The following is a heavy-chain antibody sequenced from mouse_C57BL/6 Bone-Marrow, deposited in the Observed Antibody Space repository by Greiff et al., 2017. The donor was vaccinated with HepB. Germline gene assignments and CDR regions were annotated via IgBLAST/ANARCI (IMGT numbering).Heavy chain of an antibody. Sequence: QVQLQQSGAELVRPGTSVKVSCKASGYAFTNYLIEWVKQRPGQGLEWIGVINPGSGGTNYNEKFKGKATLTADKSSSTAYMLLSSLTSEDSAVYFCARSTTDPLDYWGQGTSVTVSS. CDR2: INPGSGGT. CDR3: ARSTTDPLDY. CDR1: GYAFTNYL. D-gene: IGHD1-1*01. V-gene: IGHV1-54*01. J-gene: IGHJ4*01.